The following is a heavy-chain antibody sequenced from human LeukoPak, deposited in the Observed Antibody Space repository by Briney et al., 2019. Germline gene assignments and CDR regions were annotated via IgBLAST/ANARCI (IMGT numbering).Heavy chain of an antibody. J-gene: IGHJ3*02. V-gene: IGHV4-34*01. CDR3: ARGRLLWFRELLGAFDI. D-gene: IGHD3-10*01. CDR1: GGSFSGYY. Sequence: SETLSLTCAVYGGSFSGYYWSWIRQPPGKGLGWIGEINLSGSTNYNPSLKSRVTISVDTSKNQFSLKLSSVTAADTAVYYCARGRLLWFRELLGAFDIWGQGTMVTVSS. CDR2: INLSGST.